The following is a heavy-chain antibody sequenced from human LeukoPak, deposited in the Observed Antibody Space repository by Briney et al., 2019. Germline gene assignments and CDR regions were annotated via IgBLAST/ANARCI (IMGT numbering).Heavy chain of an antibody. CDR1: GCTFDDYA. V-gene: IGHV3-9*01. D-gene: IGHD6-13*01. CDR2: ISWNSGSI. Sequence: GRSLRLSCAASGCTFDDYAMHWVRQAPGKGLEWVSGISWNSGSIGYADSVKGRFTTSRDNAKNSLYLQMNSLRAEDTALYYCAKGRSSSWYPYYFDYWGQGTLVTVSS. CDR3: AKGRSSSWYPYYFDY. J-gene: IGHJ4*02.